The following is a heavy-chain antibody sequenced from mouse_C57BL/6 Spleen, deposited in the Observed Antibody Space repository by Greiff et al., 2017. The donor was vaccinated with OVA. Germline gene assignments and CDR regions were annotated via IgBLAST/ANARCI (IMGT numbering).Heavy chain of an antibody. D-gene: IGHD4-1*01. V-gene: IGHV5-17*01. J-gene: IGHJ3*01. CDR2: ISSGSSTI. CDR3: ARIGNLAY. Sequence: EVHLVESGGGLVKPGGSLKLSCAASGFTFSDYGMHWVRQAPEKGLEWVAYISSGSSTIYYADTVKGRFTISRDNAKNTLFLQMTSLRSEDTAMYYCARIGNLAYWGQGTLVTVSA. CDR1: GFTFSDYG.